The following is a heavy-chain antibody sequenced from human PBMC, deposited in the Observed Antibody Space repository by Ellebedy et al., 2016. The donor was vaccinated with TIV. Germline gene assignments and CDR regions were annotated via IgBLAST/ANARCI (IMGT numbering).Heavy chain of an antibody. Sequence: AASVKVSCKASGYTFTGYYIHWVRQAPGQGLEWVGWINPNSGDTNYAQKLRGRVTVTGDTSISTAYMELSRLVSDDTAVYYCARGGGDRPHALDVWGQGTKVTVSS. CDR3: ARGGGDRPHALDV. D-gene: IGHD3-10*01. J-gene: IGHJ3*01. CDR2: INPNSGDT. CDR1: GYTFTGYY. V-gene: IGHV1-2*02.